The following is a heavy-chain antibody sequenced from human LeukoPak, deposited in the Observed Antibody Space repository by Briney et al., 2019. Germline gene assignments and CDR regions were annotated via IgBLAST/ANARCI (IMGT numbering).Heavy chain of an antibody. CDR3: AKSLYVWGSYRLDY. J-gene: IGHJ4*02. D-gene: IGHD3-16*02. CDR2: ISYDGSNK. CDR1: GFTFSTYW. Sequence: GGSLRLSCVVSGFTFSTYWMHWVRQAPGKGLEWVAVISYDGSNKYYADSVKGRFTISRDNAKNTLYLQMNSLRAEDTAVYYCAKSLYVWGSYRLDYWGQGTLVTVSS. V-gene: IGHV3-30*18.